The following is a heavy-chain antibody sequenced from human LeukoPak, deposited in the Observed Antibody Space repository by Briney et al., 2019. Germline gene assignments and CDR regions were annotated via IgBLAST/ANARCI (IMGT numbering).Heavy chain of an antibody. CDR1: GYTLTELT. J-gene: IGHJ4*02. D-gene: IGHD6-6*01. V-gene: IGHV1-18*01. Sequence: GASVKVSCKVSGYTLTELTMHWVRQAPGKGLEWMGWISAYNGNTNYAQKLQGRVTMTTDTSTSTAYMELRSLRSDDTAVYYCARVARTYSSSSYWGQGTLVTVSS. CDR2: ISAYNGNT. CDR3: ARVARTYSSSSY.